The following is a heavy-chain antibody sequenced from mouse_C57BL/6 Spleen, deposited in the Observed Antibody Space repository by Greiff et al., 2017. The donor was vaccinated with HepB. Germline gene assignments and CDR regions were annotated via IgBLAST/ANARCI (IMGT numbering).Heavy chain of an antibody. J-gene: IGHJ4*01. V-gene: IGHV1-4*01. CDR3: ARWDAYYYAMDY. CDR1: GYTFTSYT. Sequence: QVQLQQSGAELARPGASVKMSCKASGYTFTSYTMHWVKQRPGQGLEWIGYINPSSGYTKYNQKFKDKATLTADKSSSTAYMQLSSLTSEDSAVYYCARWDAYYYAMDYWGQGTSVTVSS. D-gene: IGHD4-1*01. CDR2: INPSSGYT.